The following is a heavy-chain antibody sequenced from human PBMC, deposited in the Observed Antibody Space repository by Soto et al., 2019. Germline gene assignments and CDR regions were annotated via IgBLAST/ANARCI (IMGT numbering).Heavy chain of an antibody. V-gene: IGHV3-48*02. CDR3: VRDDRWAFDF. J-gene: IGHJ3*01. CDR1: GFTFSNYA. CDR2: ISIGSGSI. D-gene: IGHD3-22*01. Sequence: ESGGGLVQPGGSLRVSCAASGFTFSNYAMNSVRQAPGKGLEWVSYISIGSGSIFYADSVKGRFTISRDDAKNSLYLQMNTLRDEDTAVYYCVRDDRWAFDFWGQGTMVTVSS.